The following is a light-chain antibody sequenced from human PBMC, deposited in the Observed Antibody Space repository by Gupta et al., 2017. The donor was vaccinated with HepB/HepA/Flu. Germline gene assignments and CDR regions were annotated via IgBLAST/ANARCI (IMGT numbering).Light chain of an antibody. J-gene: IGKJ3*01. CDR2: AAS. CDR1: QGIKNY. Sequence: DIQMTQSPSSLSASVGDRVTITCRANQGIKNYLAWFQQIPGKAPKSLIYAASTLHSGVPSRFTGSASATDITLTISSLHPEEFATYSCQYDDAYPYTFGHGTKVDIK. CDR3: QYDDAYPYT. V-gene: IGKV1-16*01.